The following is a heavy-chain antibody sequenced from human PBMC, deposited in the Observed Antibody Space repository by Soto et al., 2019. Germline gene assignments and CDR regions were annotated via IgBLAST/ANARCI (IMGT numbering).Heavy chain of an antibody. CDR2: INSDGSST. V-gene: IGHV3-74*01. CDR3: ARVGATLDYYYGMDV. Sequence: PGGSLRLSCAASGFTFSSYWMHWVRQAPGKGLVWVSRINSDGSSTSYADSMKGRFTISRDNAKNTLYLQMNSLRAEDTAVYYCARVGATLDYYYGMDVWGQGTTVTVSS. D-gene: IGHD1-26*01. CDR1: GFTFSSYW. J-gene: IGHJ6*02.